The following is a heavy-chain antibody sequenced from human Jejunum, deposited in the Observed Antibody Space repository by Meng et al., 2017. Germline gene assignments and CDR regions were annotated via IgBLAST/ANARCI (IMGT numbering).Heavy chain of an antibody. J-gene: IGHJ6*02. CDR3: ARVLIGGLHGMDV. CDR1: GFTLSSYE. CDR2: ISSSGSTI. Sequence: GGSLRLSCAASGFTLSSYEIMWVRQAPGKGMEWISYISSSGSTIYYAESVKGRITISRDNSKNSLYLQMNSPRAEDTAVYYCARVLIGGLHGMDVWGQGTTVTVSS. D-gene: IGHD2-15*01. V-gene: IGHV3-48*03.